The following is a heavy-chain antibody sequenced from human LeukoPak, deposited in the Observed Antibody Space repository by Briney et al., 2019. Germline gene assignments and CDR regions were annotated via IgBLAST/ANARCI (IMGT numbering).Heavy chain of an antibody. V-gene: IGHV3-30*02. CDR3: VREKAPSEYVGGDY. CDR1: GFTFSSYA. CDR2: VRYDGNTK. J-gene: IGHJ4*02. D-gene: IGHD3-16*01. Sequence: PGGSLRLSCAASGFTFSSYAMHWVRQAPGKGLEWVAFVRYDGNTKYYADPVKGRFTIYRDNSKNSLSLHMNSLRGEDTAVYYCVREKAPSEYVGGDYGGREPLVTVSA.